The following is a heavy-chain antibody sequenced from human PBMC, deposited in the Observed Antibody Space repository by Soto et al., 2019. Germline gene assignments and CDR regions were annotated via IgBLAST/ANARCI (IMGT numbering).Heavy chain of an antibody. D-gene: IGHD3-22*01. CDR1: GFTFSSYA. Sequence: EVQLLESGGGLVQPGGSLRLSCAASGFTFSSYAMSWVRQAPGKGLEWVSAISGSGGSTYYADSVKGRFTISRDNSKNTLYLQMNSLRAEDTAVYYCAKAPQNNYYDSSGYYRPLDLYYYYYGMDVWGQGTTVTVSS. CDR2: ISGSGGST. CDR3: AKAPQNNYYDSSGYYRPLDLYYYYYGMDV. V-gene: IGHV3-23*01. J-gene: IGHJ6*02.